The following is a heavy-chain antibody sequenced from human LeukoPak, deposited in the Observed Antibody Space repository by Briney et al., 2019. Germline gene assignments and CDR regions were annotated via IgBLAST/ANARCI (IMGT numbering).Heavy chain of an antibody. CDR3: ARTMWNSSGYYLGY. CDR1: GGSISSSSYY. CDR2: IYYSGST. Sequence: KPSETLSLTCTVSGGSISSSSYYWGWIRQPPGKGLEWIGSIYYSGSTYYNPSLKSRVTISVDTSKNQFSLKLSSVTAADTAVYYCARTMWNSSGYYLGYWGQGTLVTVSS. D-gene: IGHD3-22*01. V-gene: IGHV4-39*07. J-gene: IGHJ4*02.